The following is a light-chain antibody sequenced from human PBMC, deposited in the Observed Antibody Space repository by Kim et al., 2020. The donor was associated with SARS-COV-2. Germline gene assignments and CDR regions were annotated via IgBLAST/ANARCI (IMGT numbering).Light chain of an antibody. CDR3: SSDSSSSTWV. J-gene: IGLJ3*02. V-gene: IGLV2-14*03. Sequence: QSALTQPASVSGSPGQSISISCTGASSDVGGYNYVSGYQHHSAKAPKLMIYDVNKRPSGVSNRFSGSKSGNTASLTISGLQAEDEADYYCSSDSSSSTWVFGGGTQLTVL. CDR2: DVN. CDR1: SSDVGGYNY.